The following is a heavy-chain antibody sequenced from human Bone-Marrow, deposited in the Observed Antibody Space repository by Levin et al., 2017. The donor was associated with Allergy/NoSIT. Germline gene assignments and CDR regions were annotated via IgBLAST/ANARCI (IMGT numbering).Heavy chain of an antibody. CDR1: GGSFSGYY. CDR2: INHSGST. J-gene: IGHJ4*02. V-gene: IGHV4-34*01. Sequence: GSLRLSCAVYGGSFSGYYWSWIRQPPGKGLEWIGEINHSGSTNYNPSLKSRVTISVDTSKNQFSLKLSSVTAADTAVYYCARRWAAAGSPHFDYWGQGTLVTVSS. D-gene: IGHD6-13*01. CDR3: ARRWAAAGSPHFDY.